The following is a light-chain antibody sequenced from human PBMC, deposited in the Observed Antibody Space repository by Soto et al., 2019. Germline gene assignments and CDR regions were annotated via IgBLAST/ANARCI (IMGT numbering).Light chain of an antibody. CDR2: KAS. Sequence: DIQMTQSPSTLSGSVGARVTITCRASQTISSWLAWYQQKPGKGPNLLIYKASSLESGVPSRFSGSGSGTEFTLTISSLQPDDFATYYCQQYKSYRRTFGQGTKVDI. V-gene: IGKV1-5*03. J-gene: IGKJ1*01. CDR1: QTISSW. CDR3: QQYKSYRRT.